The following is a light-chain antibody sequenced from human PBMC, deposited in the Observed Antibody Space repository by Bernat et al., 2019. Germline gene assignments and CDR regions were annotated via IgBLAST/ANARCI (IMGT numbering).Light chain of an antibody. CDR3: QQYGSSLPDH. CDR2: GAS. V-gene: IGKV3-20*01. Sequence: EIVLTQSPGTLSLSPGERATLSCRASQSVSSSYLAWYQQKPGQAPRLLIYGASSRATGIPDRFSGSGSGTDFTLTISRLEPEDFAVYYCQQYGSSLPDHFGQGTRLEIK. CDR1: QSVSSSY. J-gene: IGKJ5*01.